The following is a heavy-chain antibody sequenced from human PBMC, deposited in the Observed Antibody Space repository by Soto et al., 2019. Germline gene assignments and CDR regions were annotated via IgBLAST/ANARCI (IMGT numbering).Heavy chain of an antibody. CDR2: IYPGDSDT. Sequence: GASLKISCKGSGYSFTSYWIGWVRQMPGKGLEWMGIIYPGDSDTRYSPSFQGQVTISADKSISTAYLQWSSLKASDTAMYYCARHDSSSRGYYYYYGMDVWGQGTTVTVSS. V-gene: IGHV5-51*01. D-gene: IGHD6-13*01. CDR3: ARHDSSSRGYYYYYGMDV. J-gene: IGHJ6*02. CDR1: GYSFTSYW.